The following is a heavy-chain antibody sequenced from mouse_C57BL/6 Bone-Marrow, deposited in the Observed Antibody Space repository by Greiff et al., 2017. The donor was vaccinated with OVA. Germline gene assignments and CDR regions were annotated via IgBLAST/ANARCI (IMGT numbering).Heavy chain of an antibody. D-gene: IGHD1-1*01. J-gene: IGHJ2*01. CDR3: ARPHYYGSSLDY. Sequence: QVQLKQSGAELMKPGASVKMSCKASGYTFTSYWITWVKQRPGQGLEWIGDIYPGSGSTNYNEKFKSKATLTVDTSSSTAYMQLSSLTSEDSAVYYCARPHYYGSSLDYWGQGTTLTVSS. CDR2: IYPGSGST. CDR1: GYTFTSYW. V-gene: IGHV1-55*01.